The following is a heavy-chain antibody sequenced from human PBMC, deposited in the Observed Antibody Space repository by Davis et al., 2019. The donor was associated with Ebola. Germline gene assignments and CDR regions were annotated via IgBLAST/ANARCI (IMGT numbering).Heavy chain of an antibody. D-gene: IGHD3-10*01. CDR2: IIPILGIA. J-gene: IGHJ6*02. CDR3: ARERAEYYYGSGSYYYGMDV. CDR1: GGTFSSYA. Sequence: SVKVSCKASGGTFSSYAISWVRQAPGQGLEWMGRIIPILGIANYAQKFQGRVTITADKSTSTAYMELSSLRSEDTAVYYCARERAEYYYGSGSYYYGMDVWGQGTTVTVSS. V-gene: IGHV1-69*04.